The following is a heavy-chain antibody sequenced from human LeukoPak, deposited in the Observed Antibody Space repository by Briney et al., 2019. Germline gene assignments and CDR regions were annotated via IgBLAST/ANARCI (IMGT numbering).Heavy chain of an antibody. D-gene: IGHD3-16*01. CDR3: ARDDYGVFDAFDV. CDR1: GGPITSHF. J-gene: IGHJ3*01. CDR2: VSKSGST. Sequence: SETLSLTCTVSGGPITSHFWTWLRQAPGKGLEWVGYVSKSGSTNYNPSLQSRITISVDTSKNQFFLKLTSMTAADTAVYFCARDDYGVFDAFDVWGQGTVVTVSS. V-gene: IGHV4-4*08.